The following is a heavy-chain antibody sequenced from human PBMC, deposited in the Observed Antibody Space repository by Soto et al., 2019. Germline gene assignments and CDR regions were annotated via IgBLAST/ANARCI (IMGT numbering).Heavy chain of an antibody. J-gene: IGHJ4*02. CDR3: ARDLSFFGSGTFDF. Sequence: GGSLRLSCAASGFTVSSKYMTWVRQAPGKGLEWVSLIQSGGTTYYADSVKGRFTISRDTSENTLHLQMDSLRVEDTAVYYCARDLSFFGSGTFDFWGLGTLVTVSS. D-gene: IGHD3-10*01. CDR1: GFTVSSKY. CDR2: IQSGGTT. V-gene: IGHV3-66*01.